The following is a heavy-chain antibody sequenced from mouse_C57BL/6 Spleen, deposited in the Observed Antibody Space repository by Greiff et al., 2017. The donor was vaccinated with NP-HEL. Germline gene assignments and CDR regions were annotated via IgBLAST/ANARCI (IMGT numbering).Heavy chain of an antibody. J-gene: IGHJ2*01. D-gene: IGHD2-3*01. CDR2: ISRGSSTI. CDR3: ARRRDGLDY. V-gene: IGHV5-17*01. CDR1: GFTFSDYG. Sequence: EVKLQESGGGLVKPGGSLKLSCAASGFTFSDYGMHWVRQAPEKGLEWVAYISRGSSTIYSADTVKGRFTISRDNAKKTLFLQMTRLRSEDTAMYYCARRRDGLDYWGKGTTLTVSS.